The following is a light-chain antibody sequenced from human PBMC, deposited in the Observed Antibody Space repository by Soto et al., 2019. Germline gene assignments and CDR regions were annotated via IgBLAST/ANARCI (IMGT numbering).Light chain of an antibody. J-gene: IGLJ1*01. Sequence: QSALTQPPSASGSPGQSVTISCTGTSSDVGRYNFVPWYQQHPGKAPKLMIFEGTKRPSGVPDRFSGSKSGNTASLTVSGPQAEDEADYYCSSPAADYTTHYAFGPGTKVTVL. CDR1: SSDVGRYNF. CDR3: SSPAADYTTHYA. V-gene: IGLV2-8*01. CDR2: EGT.